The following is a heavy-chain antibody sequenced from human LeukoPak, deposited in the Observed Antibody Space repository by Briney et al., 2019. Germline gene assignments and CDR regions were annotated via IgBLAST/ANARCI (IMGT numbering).Heavy chain of an antibody. D-gene: IGHD3-16*01. Sequence: PGGSLRLSCAASGFTFSSYAMSWVRQAPGKGLEWVSGILDSGYSTYYANSVKGRFTISRDNSNNKLYLQMNSLRAEDPAVYYCAKLGHPLHNYYVGVWGKGTTVAVSS. CDR3: AKLGHPLHNYYVGV. CDR1: GFTFSSYA. V-gene: IGHV3-23*01. J-gene: IGHJ6*03. CDR2: ILDSGYST.